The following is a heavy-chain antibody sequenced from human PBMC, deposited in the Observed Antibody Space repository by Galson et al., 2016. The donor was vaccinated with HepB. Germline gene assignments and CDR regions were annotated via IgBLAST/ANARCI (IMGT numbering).Heavy chain of an antibody. D-gene: IGHD5-18*01. V-gene: IGHV4-39*07. J-gene: IGHJ4*02. Sequence: SETLSLTCTVSGGSLTTGNYYWGWIRQTPGRGLEWIGSLYYSGSTYYNPSLRSRVTLSVDTAKNQFSLKLRSMTAADTAMYYCARDGYNHVPLDYWGPGTLVTVSS. CDR2: LYYSGST. CDR3: ARDGYNHVPLDY. CDR1: GGSLTTGNYY.